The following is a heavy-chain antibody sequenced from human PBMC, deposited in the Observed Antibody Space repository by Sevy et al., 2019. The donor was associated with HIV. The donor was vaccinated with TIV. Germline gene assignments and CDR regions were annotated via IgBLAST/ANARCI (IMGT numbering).Heavy chain of an antibody. V-gene: IGHV1-69*04. J-gene: IGHJ6*02. CDR3: AREPTRGAGGTGGYYYYGMDV. CDR1: GGTFSSYA. D-gene: IGHD3-16*01. CDR2: IIPILGIA. Sequence: ASVKVSCKASGGTFSSYAISWVRQAPGQGLEWMGRIIPILGIANYAQKFQGRVTITADKSTSTAYMERSSLRSEDTAVYYCAREPTRGAGGTGGYYYYGMDVWGQGTTVTVSS.